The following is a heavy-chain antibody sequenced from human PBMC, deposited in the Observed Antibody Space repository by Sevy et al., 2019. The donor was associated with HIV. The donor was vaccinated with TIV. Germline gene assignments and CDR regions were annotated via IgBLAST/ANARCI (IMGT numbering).Heavy chain of an antibody. V-gene: IGHV3-66*01. CDR2: IYSGGSR. D-gene: IGHD3-22*01. CDR3: ARDRYYDASGYYYYYYGLDV. Sequence: GGSLRLSCAASTFSVTDNYMSWVRQAPGKGLEWVSTIYSGGSRFYADSVKGRFTISRDNSKNTLYLQMNSLRAEDTAVYYSARDRYYDASGYYYYYYGLDVWGQGTTVTVSS. J-gene: IGHJ6*02. CDR1: TFSVTDNY.